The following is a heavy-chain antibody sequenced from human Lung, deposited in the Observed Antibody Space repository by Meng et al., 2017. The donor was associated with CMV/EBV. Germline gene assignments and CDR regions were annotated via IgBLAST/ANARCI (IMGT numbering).Heavy chain of an antibody. D-gene: IGHD6-19*01. CDR1: GFTFNSYA. J-gene: IGHJ6*02. Sequence: GESLKISCAASGFTFNSYAMNWVRQAPGKGLEWVSYISETSSYIYYADSVKGRFTISRDNAKNSLYLQMNSLRAEDTAVYYCASLRYSSGWLYYYCGMDVWRQGXTVTVSS. CDR2: ISETSSYI. CDR3: ASLRYSSGWLYYYCGMDV. V-gene: IGHV3-21*01.